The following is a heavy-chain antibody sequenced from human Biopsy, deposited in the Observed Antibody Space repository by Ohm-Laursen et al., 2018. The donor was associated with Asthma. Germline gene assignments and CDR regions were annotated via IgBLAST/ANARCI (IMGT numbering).Heavy chain of an antibody. D-gene: IGHD2-8*01. CDR1: GFTFSSYA. CDR3: AKVHRVYAMVGYFDY. J-gene: IGHJ4*02. CDR2: ISGSGGST. Sequence: SLRLSCAASGFTFSSYAMSWVRQAPGKGLEWVSAISGSGGSTYYADSVKGRFTISRDNSKNTLHLQMNSLRAEDTAVYYCAKVHRVYAMVGYFDYWGQGTLVTVSS. V-gene: IGHV3-23*01.